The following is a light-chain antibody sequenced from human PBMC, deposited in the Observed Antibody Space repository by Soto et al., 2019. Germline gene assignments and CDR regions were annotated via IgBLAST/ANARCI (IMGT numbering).Light chain of an antibody. V-gene: IGKV1-5*03. CDR1: QSISTW. Sequence: DIQMTQSPSTLSESVGDRVTITCRASQSISTWLAWYQQKPGKAPKLLIYKASSLEGGVPSRFSGSGSGTEFYITISSLQPDEFATYYCQQYNTYPLSFGGGTTVEIK. J-gene: IGKJ4*01. CDR2: KAS. CDR3: QQYNTYPLS.